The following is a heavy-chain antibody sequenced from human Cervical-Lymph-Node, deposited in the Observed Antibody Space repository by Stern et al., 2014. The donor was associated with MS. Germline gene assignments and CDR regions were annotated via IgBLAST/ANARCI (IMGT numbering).Heavy chain of an antibody. CDR3: ARANWNGDAFDI. J-gene: IGHJ3*02. V-gene: IGHV5-51*03. CDR1: GYRFTTSW. D-gene: IGHD1-1*01. CDR2: IYPADSDT. Sequence: EVQLEESGIEAKKPGESLEISCTASGYRFTTSWIAWVRQMPGKGLEWMGIIYPADSDTRYSPSFQGQVTISADKSIASTYLQWSSLQASDTAMYYCARANWNGDAFDIWGQGTMVTVSS.